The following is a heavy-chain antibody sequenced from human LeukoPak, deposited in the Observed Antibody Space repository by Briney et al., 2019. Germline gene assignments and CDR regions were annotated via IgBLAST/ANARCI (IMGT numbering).Heavy chain of an antibody. J-gene: IGHJ4*02. CDR3: ARVVWDGVIVAVQPAATPGSIDY. D-gene: IGHD2-2*01. Sequence: PSETLSLTCAVYGGPFRGYYWSWIRRPPGKGLEWIGEINHSGSTNYNPSLKSRVTISVDTSKNQFSLNLSSVAAADTAVYYCARVVWDGVIVAVQPAATPGSIDYWGQGTLVTVSS. V-gene: IGHV4-34*01. CDR2: INHSGST. CDR1: GGPFRGYY.